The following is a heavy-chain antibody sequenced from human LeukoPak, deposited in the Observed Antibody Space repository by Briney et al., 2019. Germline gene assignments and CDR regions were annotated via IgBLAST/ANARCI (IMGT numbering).Heavy chain of an antibody. V-gene: IGHV1-69*13. CDR1: GGTSSSDG. Sequence: SVKVSCKPSGGTSSSDGISWVRQAPGKELGWRGEIVPIFGTRNYAQKFQGRVTITADESTSTAYMDLSSLRSEDTAVYYCARGDLRRVAISGVLPRVYYYMDVWGKGTTVTVSS. CDR3: ARGDLRRVAISGVLPRVYYYMDV. J-gene: IGHJ6*03. CDR2: IVPIFGTR. D-gene: IGHD3-3*01.